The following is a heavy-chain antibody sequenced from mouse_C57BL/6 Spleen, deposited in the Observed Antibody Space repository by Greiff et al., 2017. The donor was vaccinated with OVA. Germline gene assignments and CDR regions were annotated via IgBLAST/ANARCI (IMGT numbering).Heavy chain of an antibody. CDR3: ARDPLGAY. CDR2: INPNNGGT. J-gene: IGHJ3*01. V-gene: IGHV1-18*01. CDR1: GYTFTDYN. Sequence: VQLKESGPELVKPGASVKIPCKASGYTFTDYNMDWVKQSHGKSLEWIGDINPNNGGTIYNQKFKGKATLTVDKSSSTAYMELRSLTSEDTAVYYCARDPLGAYWGQGTLVTVSA. D-gene: IGHD3-3*01.